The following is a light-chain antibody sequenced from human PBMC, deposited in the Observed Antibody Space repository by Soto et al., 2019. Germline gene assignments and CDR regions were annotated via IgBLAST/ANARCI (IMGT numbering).Light chain of an antibody. CDR3: CSYAGSTSLV. CDR1: CSDVGSYNL. V-gene: IGLV2-23*02. J-gene: IGLJ2*01. Sequence: QSVLTQPASVSGSPGQSITISCTGTCSDVGSYNLVSWYQQHPGKAPKVIIYEVIKRPSGVSNRFSGSKSGNTASLTISGLQAEDEADYYCCSYAGSTSLVFGGGTKLTVL. CDR2: EVI.